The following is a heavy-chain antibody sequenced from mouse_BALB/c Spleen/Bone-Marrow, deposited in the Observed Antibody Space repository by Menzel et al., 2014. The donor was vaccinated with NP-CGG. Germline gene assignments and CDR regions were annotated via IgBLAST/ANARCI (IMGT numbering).Heavy chain of an antibody. J-gene: IGHJ2*01. D-gene: IGHD6-1*01. Sequence: VQGVESGPGLVAPSQSLSITCTVSGFSLTSYGVHWVRQPPGKGLEWLGVIWAGGSTNYNSALMSRLSISKDNSKSQVFLKMNSLQTDDTATYYCASNPYFDYWGQGTTLTVSS. CDR2: IWAGGST. V-gene: IGHV2-9*02. CDR1: GFSLTSYG. CDR3: ASNPYFDY.